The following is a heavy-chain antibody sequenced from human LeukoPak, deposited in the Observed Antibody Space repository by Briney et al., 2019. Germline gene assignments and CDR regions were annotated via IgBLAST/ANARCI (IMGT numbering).Heavy chain of an antibody. V-gene: IGHV4-61*02. CDR3: ARDEYTIFGVVAPGAFDI. J-gene: IGHJ3*02. CDR2: IYTSGTT. CDR1: GGSISSGSYY. Sequence: SQTLSLTCTVSGGSISSGSYYWSWIRQPAGKGLEWIGRIYTSGTTNYNPSLKSRVTISVDTSKNQFSLKLSPVTAADTAIYYCARDEYTIFGVVAPGAFDIWGQGTMVTVSS. D-gene: IGHD3-3*01.